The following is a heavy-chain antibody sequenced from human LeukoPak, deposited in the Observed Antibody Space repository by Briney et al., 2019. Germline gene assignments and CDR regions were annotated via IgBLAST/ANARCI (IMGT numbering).Heavy chain of an antibody. Sequence: KPSETLSLTCTVSGGSISSYYWSWIRQPPGKGLEWIGYIYYSGSTNYNPSLKSRVTISVDTSKNQFSLKLSSVTAADTAVYYCARDSSSGWFSHYYYGMDVWGQGTTVTVSS. CDR2: IYYSGST. CDR3: ARDSSSGWFSHYYYGMDV. CDR1: GGSISSYY. V-gene: IGHV4-59*01. J-gene: IGHJ6*02. D-gene: IGHD6-19*01.